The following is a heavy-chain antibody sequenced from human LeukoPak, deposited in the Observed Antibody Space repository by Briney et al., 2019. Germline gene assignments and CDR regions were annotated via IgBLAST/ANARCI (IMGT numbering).Heavy chain of an antibody. Sequence: GGSLRLSCAASGFTFSSYGMHWGRQAPGKGLEWVAIISYDGSNKYYAYSVKGRFTISRDNSKNTLYLQMNSLRAEDTAVYYCAKDYYDYIWGSFSGDAFDIWGQGTMVTVSS. CDR1: GFTFSSYG. V-gene: IGHV3-30*18. D-gene: IGHD3-16*01. CDR2: ISYDGSNK. CDR3: AKDYYDYIWGSFSGDAFDI. J-gene: IGHJ3*02.